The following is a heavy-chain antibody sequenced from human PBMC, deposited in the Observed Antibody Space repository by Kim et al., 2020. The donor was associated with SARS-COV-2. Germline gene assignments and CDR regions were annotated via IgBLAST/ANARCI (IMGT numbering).Heavy chain of an antibody. V-gene: IGHV2-5*01. J-gene: IGHJ4*02. CDR3: AHATGFDFDY. Sequence: DDKRYSPSLKSRLAITKDTSKHQVVLTVTNMDPVDTATYYCAHATGFDFDYWGQGTLVTVSS. D-gene: IGHD5-12*01. CDR2: DDK.